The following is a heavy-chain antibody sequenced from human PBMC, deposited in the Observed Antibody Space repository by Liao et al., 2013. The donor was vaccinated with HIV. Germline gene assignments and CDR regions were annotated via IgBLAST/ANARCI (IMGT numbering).Heavy chain of an antibody. CDR2: IYYSGSS. CDR3: ARDAYHFYFDF. V-gene: IGHV4-39*07. Sequence: QLQLEESGPGLVKPSETLSLTCTVSGGSMGSSSYYWGWIRQPPGKGLEWIASIYYSGSSNTNASLRRRVTISVDTFNNQFSLKLTSVTAADTAVYYCARDAYHFYFDFWGQGTRVAVSS. J-gene: IGHJ4*02. D-gene: IGHD3-3*01. CDR1: GGSMGSSSYY.